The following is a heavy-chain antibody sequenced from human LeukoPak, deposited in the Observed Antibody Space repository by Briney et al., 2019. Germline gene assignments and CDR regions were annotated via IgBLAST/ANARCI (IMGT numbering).Heavy chain of an antibody. Sequence: SETLSLTCTVSGGSISNYYWSWIRQPPGKGLEWIGYIYYSGSTNYNPSLKSRVTISVDTSKNQFSLKLSSVTAADTAVYYCARVVYDSSGYYFYAFDIWGQGTMVTVSS. V-gene: IGHV4-59*01. J-gene: IGHJ3*02. CDR2: IYYSGST. CDR3: ARVVYDSSGYYFYAFDI. CDR1: GGSISNYY. D-gene: IGHD3-22*01.